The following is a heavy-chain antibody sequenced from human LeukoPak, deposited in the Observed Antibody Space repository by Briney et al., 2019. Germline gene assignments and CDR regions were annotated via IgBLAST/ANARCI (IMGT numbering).Heavy chain of an antibody. J-gene: IGHJ6*03. CDR3: ARLGKLWFFDPPGRYYYYYYMDV. D-gene: IGHD3-10*01. V-gene: IGHV4-34*01. Sequence: SETLSLTCAVYGGSFSGYYWSWIRQPPGKGLEWIGEINHSGSTNYNPSLKSRVTISVDTSKNQFSLKLSSVTAADTAVYYCARLGKLWFFDPPGRYYYYYYMDVWGKGTTVTISS. CDR1: GGSFSGYY. CDR2: INHSGST.